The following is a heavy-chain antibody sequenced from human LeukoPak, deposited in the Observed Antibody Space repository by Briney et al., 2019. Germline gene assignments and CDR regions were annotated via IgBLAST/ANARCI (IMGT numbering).Heavy chain of an antibody. CDR2: IRYDGSNK. D-gene: IGHD4-11*01. J-gene: IGHJ4*01. CDR3: VRSAFLTTEFYFDY. Sequence: PGGSLRLSCAASGFTFSSYAMSWVRQAPGKGREWVAFIRYDGSNKYYADSVKGRFTISRDNAKNTLYLQMNSLRAEDTAVYYCVRSAFLTTEFYFDYWGHGTLVTVSS. CDR1: GFTFSSYA. V-gene: IGHV3-30*02.